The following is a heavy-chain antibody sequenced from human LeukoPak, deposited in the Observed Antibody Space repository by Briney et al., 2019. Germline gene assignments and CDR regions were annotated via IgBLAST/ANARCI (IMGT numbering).Heavy chain of an antibody. CDR1: GYTFTGYY. CDR3: ARDKGKYSGSYPLDY. Sequence: GASVKVSCKASGYTFTGYYMHWVRQAPGQGLKWMGWINPNSGGTNYAQKFQGRVTMTRDTSISTAYMELSRLRSDDTAVYYCARDKGKYSGSYPLDYWGQGTLVTVSS. J-gene: IGHJ4*02. CDR2: INPNSGGT. V-gene: IGHV1-2*02. D-gene: IGHD1-26*01.